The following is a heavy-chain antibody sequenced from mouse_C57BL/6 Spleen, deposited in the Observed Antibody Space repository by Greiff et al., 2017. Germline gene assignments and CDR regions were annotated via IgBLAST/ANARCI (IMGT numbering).Heavy chain of an antibody. Sequence: EVMLVESEGGLVQPGSSMKLSCTASGFTFSDYYMAWVRQVPEKGLEWVANINYDGSSTYYLDSLKSRFIISRDNAKNILYLQMSSLKSEDTATDYCARFGYDRARDYWGQGTSVTVSS. J-gene: IGHJ4*01. V-gene: IGHV5-16*01. CDR2: INYDGSST. CDR3: ARFGYDRARDY. D-gene: IGHD2-2*01. CDR1: GFTFSDYY.